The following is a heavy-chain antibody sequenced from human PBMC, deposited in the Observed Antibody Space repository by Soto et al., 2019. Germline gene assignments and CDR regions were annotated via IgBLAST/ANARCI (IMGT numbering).Heavy chain of an antibody. CDR2: ISSNSAYI. CDR3: TRDASRDSSARGWFDP. V-gene: IGHV3-21*01. Sequence: PGGSLRLSCAASGFTFRSFTMNWVRQAPGKGLEWVSTISSNSAYIYYTDALRGRFTISRDNAKNSLHLQMNSLGAEDTAVYYCTRDASRDSSARGWFDPWGPGTLVTVSS. CDR1: GFTFRSFT. D-gene: IGHD6-13*01. J-gene: IGHJ5*02.